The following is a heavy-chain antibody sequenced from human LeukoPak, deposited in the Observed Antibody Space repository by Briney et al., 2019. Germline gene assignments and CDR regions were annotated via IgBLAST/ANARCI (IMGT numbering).Heavy chain of an antibody. CDR3: VREVGSTRVEFAF. V-gene: IGHV1-18*01. D-gene: IGHD1-26*01. J-gene: IGHJ4*02. CDR2: ISVSTGNT. Sequence: ASVKVSCKASGYDFSRYGISWVRQAPGQGLEFMGWISVSTGNTNYAQKLQGRLTMTTDTSTDTAYMELKSPSSDDTALYFCVREVGSTRVEFAFWGQGTLVTVSS. CDR1: GYDFSRYG.